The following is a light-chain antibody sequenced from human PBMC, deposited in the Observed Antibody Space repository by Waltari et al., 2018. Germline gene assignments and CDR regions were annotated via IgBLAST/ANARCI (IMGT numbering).Light chain of an antibody. V-gene: IGKV1-12*01. J-gene: IGKJ4*01. CDR2: AAS. Sequence: DIQMTQSPSFVSASVGDRVTITCRAGQGINKWLAWFQQKPGKAPKLLIYAASNLQRGVRSRFSGSGSGTDFTLTITSLQPDDFATYYCQQTDSFPPTFGGGTKVDFK. CDR1: QGINKW. CDR3: QQTDSFPPT.